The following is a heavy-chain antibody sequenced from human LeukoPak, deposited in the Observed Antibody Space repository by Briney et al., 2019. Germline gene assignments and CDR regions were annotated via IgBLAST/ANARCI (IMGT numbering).Heavy chain of an antibody. Sequence: TGGSLRLSCAASGFTFSSYGMHWVRQAPGKGLEWVAVISYDGSNKYYADSVKGRFTISRDNSKNTLYLQMNSLRAEDTAVYYCAKDSSGWIDYWGQGTPVTVSS. CDR1: GFTFSSYG. CDR2: ISYDGSNK. J-gene: IGHJ4*02. CDR3: AKDSSGWIDY. V-gene: IGHV3-30*18. D-gene: IGHD6-19*01.